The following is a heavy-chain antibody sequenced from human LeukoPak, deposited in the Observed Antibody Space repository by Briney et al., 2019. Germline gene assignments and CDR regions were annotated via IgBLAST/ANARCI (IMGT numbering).Heavy chain of an antibody. CDR3: AKQLGYCSDGSCYFPY. CDR1: GFTFSSYG. CDR2: ISYDGSNK. J-gene: IGHJ4*02. Sequence: GGSLRLSCAASGFTFSSYGMHWVRQAPGKGLEWVAVISYDGSNKYYADSVKGRFTISRDNSKNTLCLQMNSLRAEDTAVYYCAKQLGYCSDGSCYFPYWGQGTLVTVSS. D-gene: IGHD2-15*01. V-gene: IGHV3-30*18.